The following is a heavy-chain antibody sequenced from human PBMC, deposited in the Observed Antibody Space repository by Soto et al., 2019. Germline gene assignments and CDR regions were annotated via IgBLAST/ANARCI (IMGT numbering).Heavy chain of an antibody. V-gene: IGHV1-69*13. J-gene: IGHJ6*02. CDR3: AGRDGYNYYYYGMDV. CDR2: IIPIFGTA. D-gene: IGHD5-12*01. Sequence: SVKVSCKASGGTFGSYAISWVRQAPGQGLEWMGGIIPIFGTANYAQKFQGRVTITADESTSTAYMELSSLRSEDTAVYYCAGRDGYNYYYYGMDVWGQGTTVTVSS. CDR1: GGTFGSYA.